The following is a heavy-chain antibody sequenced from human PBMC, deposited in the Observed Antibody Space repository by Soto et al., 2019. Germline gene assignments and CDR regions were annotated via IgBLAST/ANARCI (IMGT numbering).Heavy chain of an antibody. CDR3: AKDPTSGWYIDGMDV. V-gene: IGHV3-30*18. D-gene: IGHD6-19*01. CDR2: TSYDGSNK. Sequence: QEQLVESGGGVVQPGRSLTLSCAGSGFSFGSYEMHWVRQAPGKGLEWVTFTSYDGSNKYYADSVKGRFTISRDNSKNTLYLQMNSLRAEDTAVYYCAKDPTSGWYIDGMDVWGQGTTVTVSS. CDR1: GFSFGSYE. J-gene: IGHJ6*02.